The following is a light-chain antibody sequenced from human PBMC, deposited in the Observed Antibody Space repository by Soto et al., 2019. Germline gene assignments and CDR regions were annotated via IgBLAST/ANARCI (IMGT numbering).Light chain of an antibody. V-gene: IGKV3-20*01. J-gene: IGKJ1*01. CDR1: QSAGDSY. Sequence: EIVLTQSPGTLSLSPGERATLSCRASQSAGDSYSAWYQQKPGRAPRLLIYGVSTRATGIPDRFSGSGSGTDFTLTISRLEPEDFALYYCQQYGDLTWTFGQGTKVDIK. CDR3: QQYGDLTWT. CDR2: GVS.